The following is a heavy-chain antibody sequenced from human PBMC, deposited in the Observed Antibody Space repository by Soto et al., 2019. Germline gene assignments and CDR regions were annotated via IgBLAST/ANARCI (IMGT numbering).Heavy chain of an antibody. Sequence: PSETLSLTCTVSGGSITSSSYYWGLIRQPPGKGLEWIGRSYYSGSTYYNPSLKSRVTISVDTSKNQFSLKLRSVTAADTAVYYCAGSPRTVTLDYCYGMDVWGQGTTVTVSS. CDR1: GGSITSSSYY. CDR3: AGSPRTVTLDYCYGMDV. J-gene: IGHJ6*02. D-gene: IGHD4-17*01. CDR2: SYYSGST. V-gene: IGHV4-39*01.